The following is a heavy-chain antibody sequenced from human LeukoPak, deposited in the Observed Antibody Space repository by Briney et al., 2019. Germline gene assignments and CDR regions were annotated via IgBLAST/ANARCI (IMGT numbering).Heavy chain of an antibody. CDR2: IYYSGST. D-gene: IGHD6-13*01. J-gene: IGHJ6*02. V-gene: IGHV4-59*08. CDR3: ARHDGGAAAGVYYYYYGMDV. Sequence: SETLSLTCTVSGGSISSYYWSWVRQPPGKGREWMGYIYYSGSTNYNPSLKSRVTISVDTSKNQFSLQLSSVTAADTAVYYCARHDGGAAAGVYYYYYGMDVWGQGTTVTVSS. CDR1: GGSISSYY.